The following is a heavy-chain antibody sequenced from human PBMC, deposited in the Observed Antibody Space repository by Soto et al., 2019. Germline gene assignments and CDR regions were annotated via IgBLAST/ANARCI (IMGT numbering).Heavy chain of an antibody. Sequence: QVQLVQSGAEVKKPGSSVKVSCKASGGTFSSYAISWVRQAPGQGLEWVGGIIPIFGTANYAQKFQGRVTITADKSTSTAYMELSSLRSEDTAVYYCARETNQLGYCSSTSCYTRYYYYGMDVWGQGTTVTVSS. J-gene: IGHJ6*02. V-gene: IGHV1-69*06. CDR3: ARETNQLGYCSSTSCYTRYYYYGMDV. CDR2: IIPIFGTA. D-gene: IGHD2-2*02. CDR1: GGTFSSYA.